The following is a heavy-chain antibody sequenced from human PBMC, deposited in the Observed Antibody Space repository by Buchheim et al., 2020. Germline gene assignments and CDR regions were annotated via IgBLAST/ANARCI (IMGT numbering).Heavy chain of an antibody. CDR2: IWYDGSNK. J-gene: IGHJ4*02. V-gene: IGHV3-33*01. CDR1: GFTFSSYG. D-gene: IGHD3-22*01. CDR3: ARDLDYYDSSGADY. Sequence: QVQLVESGGGVVQPGRSLRLSCAASGFTFSSYGMHWVRQAPGKGLEWVAVIWYDGSNKYYADSVKGRFTISRDNSKKPLYLQMNSLRAEDTAVYYCARDLDYYDSSGADYWGQGTL.